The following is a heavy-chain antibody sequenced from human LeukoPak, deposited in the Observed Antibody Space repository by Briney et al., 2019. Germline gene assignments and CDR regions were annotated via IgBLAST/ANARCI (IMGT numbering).Heavy chain of an antibody. J-gene: IGHJ4*02. CDR3: ARLNGDAVYFDY. CDR1: GGSISSYY. Sequence: SETLSLTXTVSGGSISSYYWSWIRQPPGKGLEWIGYIYYSGSTNYNPSLKSRVTISVDTSKNQFSLKLSSVTAADTAVYYCARLNGDAVYFDYWGQGTLVTVSS. V-gene: IGHV4-59*08. CDR2: IYYSGST. D-gene: IGHD4-17*01.